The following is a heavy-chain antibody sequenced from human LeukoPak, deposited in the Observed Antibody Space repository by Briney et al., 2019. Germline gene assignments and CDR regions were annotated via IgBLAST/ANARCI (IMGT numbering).Heavy chain of an antibody. CDR2: ISSSGSTI. Sequence: GGSLRLSCAASGFTFSDYYMSWIRQAPGKGLEWVSYISSSGSTIYYADSLKGRFTISRDNAKNSLYLQMNSLRAEDTAVYYCARDGGYDFWSGYYQDYWGQGTLVTVSS. V-gene: IGHV3-11*01. CDR3: ARDGGYDFWSGYYQDY. D-gene: IGHD3-3*01. J-gene: IGHJ4*02. CDR1: GFTFSDYY.